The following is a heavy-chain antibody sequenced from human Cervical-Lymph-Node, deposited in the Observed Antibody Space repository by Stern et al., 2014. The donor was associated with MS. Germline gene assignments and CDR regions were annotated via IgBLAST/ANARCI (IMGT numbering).Heavy chain of an antibody. CDR3: AGGGGTIDI. CDR2: FDTENDET. D-gene: IGHD1-26*01. J-gene: IGHJ3*02. V-gene: IGHV1-24*01. CDR1: VYSLSEIS. Sequence: QVQLVQSGAEVKKPGVSVKVSCKVSVYSLSEISMHCVRQAPGKGLEWMGGFDTENDETVYAQNFQGRLTMTEDTSTDTAYMELSSLRSEDTAVYYCAGGGGTIDIWGQGTPVIVSS.